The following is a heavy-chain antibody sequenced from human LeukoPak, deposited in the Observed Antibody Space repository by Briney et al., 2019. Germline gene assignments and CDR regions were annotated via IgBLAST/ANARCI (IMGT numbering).Heavy chain of an antibody. D-gene: IGHD4-11*01. Sequence: SVKVSCKASGGTFSSYAISWVRQAPGQEREWMGGIIPIFGTTNYAQKFQGRVTITTDASTSTAYMELSSLRSEDTAVYYCAREGSTTDSFDIWGQGTMVTVSS. CDR3: AREGSTTDSFDI. CDR2: IIPIFGTT. V-gene: IGHV1-69*05. CDR1: GGTFSSYA. J-gene: IGHJ3*02.